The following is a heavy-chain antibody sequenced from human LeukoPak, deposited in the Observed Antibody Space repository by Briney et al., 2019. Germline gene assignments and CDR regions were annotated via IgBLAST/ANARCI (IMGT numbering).Heavy chain of an antibody. CDR3: ARDREDLTDFDY. V-gene: IGHV1-2*02. CDR2: INPNSGDT. Sequence: GASVKVSCKASGYTFTSYGISWVRQAPGQGLEWMGWINPNSGDTNFEQKFQGRVTMTRDTSISTAYMDLSRLRSDDTAVYYCARDREDLTDFDYWGQGTLVTVSS. CDR1: GYTFTSYG. J-gene: IGHJ4*02.